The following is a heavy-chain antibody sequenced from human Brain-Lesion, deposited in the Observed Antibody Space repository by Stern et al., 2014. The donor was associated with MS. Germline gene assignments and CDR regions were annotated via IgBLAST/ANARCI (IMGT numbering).Heavy chain of an antibody. CDR2: IIPILGVA. CDR3: TASPYGLDA. CDR1: GGTFSSYT. J-gene: IGHJ6*02. Sequence: QVQLVQSGAELKKPGSSGKVSCKASGGTFSSYTVRWVRQAPGQGLEWMGKIIPILGVAYYAPKFQGRVTITADKFTGTSYMEVTSLRSEDTAIYYCTASPYGLDAWGQGTTVTVSS. V-gene: IGHV1-69*09.